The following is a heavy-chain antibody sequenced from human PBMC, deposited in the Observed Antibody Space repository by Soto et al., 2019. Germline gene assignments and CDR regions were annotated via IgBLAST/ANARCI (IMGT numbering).Heavy chain of an antibody. CDR2: ISAYNGNT. CDR3: ARDRGYSSGWYAGGAYYYGMGV. CDR1: GYTFTSYG. V-gene: IGHV1-18*01. Sequence: GASVKVSCKASGYTFTSYGISWVRQAPGQGLEWMGWISAYNGNTNYAQKLQGRVTMTTDTSTSTAYMELRSLRSDDTAVYYCARDRGYSSGWYAGGAYYYGMGVWGQGTTVTV. D-gene: IGHD6-19*01. J-gene: IGHJ6*02.